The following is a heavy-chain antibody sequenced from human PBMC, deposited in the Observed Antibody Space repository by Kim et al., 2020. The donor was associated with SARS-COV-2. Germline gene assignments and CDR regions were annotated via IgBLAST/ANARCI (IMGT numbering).Heavy chain of an antibody. CDR2: ISYDGSNK. Sequence: GGSLRLSCAASGFTFSSYAMHWVRQAPGKGLEWVAVISYDGSNKYYADSVKGRFTISRDNSKNTLYLQMNSLRAENTAVDYCERARGGSYYYGMDVWGQG. CDR1: GFTFSSYA. J-gene: IGHJ6*02. CDR3: ERARGGSYYYGMDV. D-gene: IGHD1-26*01. V-gene: IGHV3-30-3*01.